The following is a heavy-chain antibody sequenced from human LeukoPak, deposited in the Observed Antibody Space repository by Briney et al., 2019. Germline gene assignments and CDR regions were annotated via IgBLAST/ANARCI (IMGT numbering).Heavy chain of an antibody. V-gene: IGHV4-38-2*02. D-gene: IGHD6-13*01. J-gene: IGHJ5*02. CDR3: ARSAAAAGTGFDP. Sequence: PSETLSLTCTVSGYSIGSGYYWGWIRQPPGKGLEWIGEINHSGSTNYNPSLKSRVTISVDTSKNQFSLKLSSVTAADTAVYYCARSAAAAGTGFDPWGQGTLVTVSS. CDR1: GYSIGSGYY. CDR2: INHSGST.